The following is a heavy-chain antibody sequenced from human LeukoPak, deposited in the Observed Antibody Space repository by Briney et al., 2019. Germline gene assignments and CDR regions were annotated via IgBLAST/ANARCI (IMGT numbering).Heavy chain of an antibody. V-gene: IGHV3-7*01. Sequence: GGSLRLSCAASGFTFSSYWMSWVRQAPGKGLEWVANIKQDGSEKYYVDSVKGRFTISRDNAKNSLYLQTNSLRAEDTAVYYCARDSYGDYPYGMDVWGQGTTVTVSS. J-gene: IGHJ6*02. CDR3: ARDSYGDYPYGMDV. D-gene: IGHD4-17*01. CDR2: IKQDGSEK. CDR1: GFTFSSYW.